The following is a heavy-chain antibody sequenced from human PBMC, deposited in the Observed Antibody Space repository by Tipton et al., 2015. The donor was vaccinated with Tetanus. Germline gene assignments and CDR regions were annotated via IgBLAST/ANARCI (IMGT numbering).Heavy chain of an antibody. CDR3: ARANYDFPKKGPFDS. D-gene: IGHD3-3*01. V-gene: IGHV4-61*01. CDR2: ISYSGST. J-gene: IGHJ4*02. Sequence: TLSLTCTVSRGSINSGTFYWDWIRQPPGKGLEWIGYISYSGSTNSNYSLKSRITISQDTSKNQFSLKLTSVTAADTAVYYCARANYDFPKKGPFDSWGQGTLVIVSS. CDR1: RGSINSGTFY.